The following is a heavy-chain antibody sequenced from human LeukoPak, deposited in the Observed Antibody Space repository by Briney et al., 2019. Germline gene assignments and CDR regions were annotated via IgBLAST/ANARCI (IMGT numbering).Heavy chain of an antibody. CDR1: GGYISSYY. V-gene: IGHV4-59*01. CDR3: ASYNYGSGSYY. Sequence: SETLSLTCTVSGGYISSYYWSWIRQPPGKGLEWIGYIYYSGSTNYNPSLKSRVTISVDTSKNQFSLKLSSVTAADTAVYYCASYNYGSGSYYWGQGTLVTVSS. CDR2: IYYSGST. D-gene: IGHD3-10*01. J-gene: IGHJ4*02.